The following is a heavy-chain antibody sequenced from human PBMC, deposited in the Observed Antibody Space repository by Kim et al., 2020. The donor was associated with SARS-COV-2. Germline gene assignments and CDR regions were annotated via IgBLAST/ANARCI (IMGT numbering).Heavy chain of an antibody. V-gene: IGHV3-9*01. CDR2: ISWNSGSI. Sequence: GGSLRLSCAASGFTFDDYAMHWVRQAPGKGLEWVSGISWNSGSIGYADSVKGRFTISRDNAKNSLYLQMNSLRAEDTALYYCAKDFRGSGSNFDYWGQGTLVTVSS. CDR3: AKDFRGSGSNFDY. D-gene: IGHD3-10*01. CDR1: GFTFDDYA. J-gene: IGHJ4*02.